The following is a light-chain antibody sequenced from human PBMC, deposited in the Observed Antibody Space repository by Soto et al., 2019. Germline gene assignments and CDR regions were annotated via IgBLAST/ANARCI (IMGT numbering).Light chain of an antibody. V-gene: IGLV2-14*01. Sequence: QSALTQPASVSGSPEQSITISCTGTSSDIGGYNSVSWYQQHPGKAPKLMIYEVTNRPSGVSIRFSGSKSGNTASLTISGLQAEDEAHYYCSSYTSLNTVVFGGGTKLTVL. CDR1: SSDIGGYNS. CDR3: SSYTSLNTVV. CDR2: EVT. J-gene: IGLJ2*01.